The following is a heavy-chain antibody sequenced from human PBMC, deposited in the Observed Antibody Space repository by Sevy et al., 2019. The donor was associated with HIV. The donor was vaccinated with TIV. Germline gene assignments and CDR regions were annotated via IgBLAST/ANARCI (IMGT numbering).Heavy chain of an antibody. D-gene: IGHD6-19*01. Sequence: GGSLRLSCVASGFTFSDYWMTWVRQAPGKGLEWVANIKQDGNEKYYMDSAKGRFTITRDNAKNSVYLQVKSLRAEDTAVYYCAREAVAGRSGPWKADYYYAGMDVWGQGTTVTVSS. J-gene: IGHJ6*02. CDR3: AREAVAGRSGPWKADYYYAGMDV. CDR2: IKQDGNEK. V-gene: IGHV3-7*01. CDR1: GFTFSDYW.